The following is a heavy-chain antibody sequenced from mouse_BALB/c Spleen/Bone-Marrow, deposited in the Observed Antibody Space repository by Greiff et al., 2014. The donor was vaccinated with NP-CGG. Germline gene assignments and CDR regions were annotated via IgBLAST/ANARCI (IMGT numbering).Heavy chain of an antibody. Sequence: LMESGAELARPGASVKLSCKASGYTFTSYWMQWVKQRPGQGLEWIGAIYPGDGDTRYTQKFKGKATLTADKSSSTAYMQLSSLASEDSAVYYCARGSDYWGQGTSVTVSS. CDR2: IYPGDGDT. D-gene: IGHD3-2*02. CDR1: GYTFTSYW. J-gene: IGHJ4*01. CDR3: ARGSDY. V-gene: IGHV1-87*01.